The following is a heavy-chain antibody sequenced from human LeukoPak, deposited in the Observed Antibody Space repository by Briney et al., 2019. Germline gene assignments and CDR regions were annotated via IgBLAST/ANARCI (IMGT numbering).Heavy chain of an antibody. CDR3: ARHGEDTSAGGNSPYYYYYYGMDV. CDR2: IYPDDSDT. J-gene: IGHJ6*02. CDR1: GYSFSSYW. V-gene: IGHV5-51*01. D-gene: IGHD4-23*01. Sequence: GESLKISCKGSGYSFSSYWIGWVRQMPGKGLEWMGIIYPDDSDTRYNPSFQGQVTISADKSISTAYLQWSSLKASDTAMYYCARHGEDTSAGGNSPYYYYYYGMDVWGQGTTVTVSS.